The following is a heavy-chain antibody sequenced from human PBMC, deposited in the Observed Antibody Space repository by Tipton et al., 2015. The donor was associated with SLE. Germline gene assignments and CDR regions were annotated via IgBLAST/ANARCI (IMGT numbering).Heavy chain of an antibody. J-gene: IGHJ4*02. CDR2: IRYDGSNK. CDR1: GFTFSSYG. CDR3: ARGGYCSGGSCLDY. V-gene: IGHV3-30*02. Sequence: SLRLSCAASGFTFSSYGMHWVRQAPGKGLEWVAFIRYDGSNKYYADSVKGRFTISRDNAKNSLYLQMNSLRAEDTAVYYCARGGYCSGGSCLDYWGQGTLVTVSS. D-gene: IGHD2-15*01.